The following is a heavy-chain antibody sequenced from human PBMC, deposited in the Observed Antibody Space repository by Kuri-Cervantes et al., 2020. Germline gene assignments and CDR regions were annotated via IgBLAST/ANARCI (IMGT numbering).Heavy chain of an antibody. CDR3: ARVYYYDTSGANYYYMDV. CDR1: GFTFSTYS. Sequence: GESLKISCAASGFTFSTYSMHWVRQAPGEGLEWVSYISSSRSTIYYADSVKGRFTISRDNARNSLYLRMNSLRAEDTAVYYCARVYYYDTSGANYYYMDVWGKGTTVTVSS. D-gene: IGHD3-22*01. V-gene: IGHV3-48*01. CDR2: ISSSRSTI. J-gene: IGHJ6*03.